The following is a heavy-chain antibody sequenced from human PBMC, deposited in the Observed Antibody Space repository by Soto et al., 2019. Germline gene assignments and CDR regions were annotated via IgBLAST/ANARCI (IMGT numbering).Heavy chain of an antibody. CDR2: IYWDDDK. J-gene: IGHJ6*02. Sequence: QITLKESGPTLVRPTQTLTLTCTFSGFSPSTSGVGVGWIRQPPGKALEWLALIYWDDDKRYSPSLKSRLTITKDTAKNPVVLTMTNMDPVDTATYYCAHSRCGGDCLQSYSSHYYYGMDVWGQGTTVTVSS. CDR1: GFSPSTSGVG. D-gene: IGHD2-21*02. CDR3: AHSRCGGDCLQSYSSHYYYGMDV. V-gene: IGHV2-5*02.